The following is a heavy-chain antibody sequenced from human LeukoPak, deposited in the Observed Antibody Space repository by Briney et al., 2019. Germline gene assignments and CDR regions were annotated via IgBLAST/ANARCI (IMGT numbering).Heavy chain of an antibody. CDR2: IDGSSGYI. CDR1: GFTFSSYS. Sequence: GGSLRLSCVASGFTFSSYSMNWVRQAPGKGLEWVSYIDGSSGYIYYADSVKGRFAISRDNAKNSLYLQMNSLRAEDTALYYCAKAKSMGIAAAVSTWGQGTLVTVSS. V-gene: IGHV3-21*05. J-gene: IGHJ1*01. CDR3: AKAKSMGIAAAVST. D-gene: IGHD6-13*01.